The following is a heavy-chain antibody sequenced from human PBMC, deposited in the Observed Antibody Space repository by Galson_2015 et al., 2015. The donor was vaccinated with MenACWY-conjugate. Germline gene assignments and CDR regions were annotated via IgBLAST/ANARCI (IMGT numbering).Heavy chain of an antibody. D-gene: IGHD3-22*01. J-gene: IGHJ6*03. Sequence: SLRLSCAASGFTFSSYSMNWVRQAPGKGLEWVSYISSSSSTIYYADSVKGRFTISRDNAKNSLYLQMNSLRAEDTAVYYCARGRYYYDRGVYYMDVWGKGTTVTVSS. V-gene: IGHV3-48*01. CDR2: ISSSSSTI. CDR1: GFTFSSYS. CDR3: ARGRYYYDRGVYYMDV.